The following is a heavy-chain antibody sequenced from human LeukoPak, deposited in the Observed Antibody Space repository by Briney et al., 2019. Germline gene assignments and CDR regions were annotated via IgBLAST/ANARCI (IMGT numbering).Heavy chain of an antibody. CDR3: ARGLRGYSYGN. J-gene: IGHJ4*02. CDR1: GGSISSYY. CDR2: IYYSGGT. Sequence: SETLSLTCTVSGGSISSYYWSWIRQPPGEGLEWIGYIYYSGGTNYNPSLKSRVTISVDTSKKQFSLKLSSVTAADTAVYFCARGLRGYSYGNWGQGTLVTVSS. V-gene: IGHV4-59*01. D-gene: IGHD5-18*01.